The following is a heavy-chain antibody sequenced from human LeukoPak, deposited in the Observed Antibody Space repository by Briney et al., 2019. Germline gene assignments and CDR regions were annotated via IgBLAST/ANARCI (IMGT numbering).Heavy chain of an antibody. CDR1: GYTFTGYY. V-gene: IGHV1-2*02. CDR3: ARDSCLGVFSADP. J-gene: IGHJ5*02. CDR2: INPNSGGT. Sequence: ASVRVSYKASGYTFTGYYMHWVRQAPGQGLEWMGWINPNSGGTNYAQKFQGRVTMTRDTSLSTAYMELSRLRSDDTAVYYCARDSCLGVFSADPWGQGTLVTVSS. D-gene: IGHD2-15*01.